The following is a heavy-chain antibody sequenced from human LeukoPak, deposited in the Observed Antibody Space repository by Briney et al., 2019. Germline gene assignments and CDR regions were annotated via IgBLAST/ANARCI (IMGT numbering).Heavy chain of an antibody. CDR3: ARVCCYFDSQSKPNWFDP. Sequence: SETLSLTCAVSGASITITNWWSWVRQSPGRGLEWIGEIYHSGIINYNPSLKSRVTISVDKSKNQFSLRLNSVTAADTAVYHCARVCCYFDSQSKPNWFDPWGQGTLVTVSS. V-gene: IGHV4-4*02. CDR1: GASITITNW. J-gene: IGHJ5*02. CDR2: IYHSGII. D-gene: IGHD3-10*01.